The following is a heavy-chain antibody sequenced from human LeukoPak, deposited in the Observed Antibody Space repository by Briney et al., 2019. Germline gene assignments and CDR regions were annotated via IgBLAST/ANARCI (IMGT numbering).Heavy chain of an antibody. CDR1: GGSVTSGGYY. Sequence: SQTLSLTCTVSGGSVTSGGYYWSWIRQHPEKGLEWIGYVYYTGSTYYNPSLKSRVTISVDTSKNQFSLKLSSVTAADTAVYYCAREGPLDAFDIWGQGTMVTVSS. J-gene: IGHJ3*02. CDR3: AREGPLDAFDI. CDR2: VYYTGST. V-gene: IGHV4-30-4*08.